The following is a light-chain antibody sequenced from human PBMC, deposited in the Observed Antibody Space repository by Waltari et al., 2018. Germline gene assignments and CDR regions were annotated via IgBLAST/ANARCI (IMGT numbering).Light chain of an antibody. CDR1: QSISSY. CDR3: QQSYSTPQT. V-gene: IGKV1-39*01. CDR2: VAS. J-gene: IGKJ1*01. Sequence: DIQMTQSPSSLSASVGDRVTITCRASQSISSYLNWYQQKPGKAPTCLIYVASSLQSGVPSRFSGSGSGTDFTLTISSLQPEDFATYYCQQSYSTPQTFGQGTKVEIK.